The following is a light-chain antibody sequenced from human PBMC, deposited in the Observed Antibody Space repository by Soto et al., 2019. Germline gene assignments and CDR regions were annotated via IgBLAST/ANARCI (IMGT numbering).Light chain of an antibody. CDR2: EVV. V-gene: IGLV2-8*01. Sequence: QSALTQPPSASGSTGQSVTISCTGTKNDIGVYDFVSWYQHHPGKAPRLIIYEVVQRPSGVPDRFSGSKSGNTASLTVSGRQAANEADYFCKSYAGSNTYGFGSGTKLPVL. CDR3: KSYAGSNTYG. CDR1: KNDIGVYDF. J-gene: IGLJ1*01.